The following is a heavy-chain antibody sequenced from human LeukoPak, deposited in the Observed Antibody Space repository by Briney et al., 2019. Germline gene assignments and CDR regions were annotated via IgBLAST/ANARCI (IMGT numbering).Heavy chain of an antibody. CDR3: ARDLSPVLGDATYDAFDI. Sequence: GGSLRLSCAASGFTFNSYTMNWVRQAPGKGLEWVANIAEDGSLKSYGDSMKGRFTVSRDNTRNSLYLQMDSLRVEDTAVYYCARDLSPVLGDATYDAFDIWGQGTMATVSS. J-gene: IGHJ3*02. CDR1: GFTFNSYT. CDR2: IAEDGSLK. V-gene: IGHV3-7*01. D-gene: IGHD3-3*02.